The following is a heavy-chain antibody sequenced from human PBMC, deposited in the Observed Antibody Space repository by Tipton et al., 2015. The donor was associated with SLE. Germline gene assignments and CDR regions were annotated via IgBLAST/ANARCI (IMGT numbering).Heavy chain of an antibody. CDR1: GGSFSGYY. CDR2: INHSGST. V-gene: IGHV4-34*01. J-gene: IGHJ4*02. Sequence: LRLSCAVYGGSFSGYYWSWIRQSPGKGLEWIGEINHSGSTNYNPSLKSRVTISVDTSKKQFSLNLSSVTAADTAVYYCARLIAARLPFDYWGQGTLVTVSS. D-gene: IGHD6-6*01. CDR3: ARLIAARLPFDY.